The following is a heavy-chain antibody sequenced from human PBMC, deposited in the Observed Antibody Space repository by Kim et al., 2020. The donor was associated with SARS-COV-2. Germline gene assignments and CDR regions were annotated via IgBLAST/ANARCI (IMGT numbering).Heavy chain of an antibody. D-gene: IGHD3-22*01. J-gene: IGHJ6*02. CDR2: IWYDGSNK. Sequence: GGSLRLSCAASGFTFSSYGMHWVRQAPGKGLEWVAVIWYDGSNKYYADSVKGRFTISRDNSKNTLYLQMNSLRAEDTAVYYCARGGSSGYKPPKYYYYGMDVWGQGTTVTVSS. CDR3: ARGGSSGYKPPKYYYYGMDV. V-gene: IGHV3-33*01. CDR1: GFTFSSYG.